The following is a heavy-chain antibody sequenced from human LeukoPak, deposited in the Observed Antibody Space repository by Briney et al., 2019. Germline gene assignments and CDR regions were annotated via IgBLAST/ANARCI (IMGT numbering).Heavy chain of an antibody. V-gene: IGHV3-30*04. CDR3: ARTYSSGWFFDY. CDR2: ISYDGSNK. J-gene: IGHJ4*02. Sequence: PGRSLRLSCAASGFTFSRYAMHWVRQAPGKGLEWGAVISYDGSNKYYADSVKGRFTISRDNSKNTLYLQMNSLRAEDTAVYYCARTYSSGWFFDYCGQGTLVTVSS. CDR1: GFTFSRYA. D-gene: IGHD6-19*01.